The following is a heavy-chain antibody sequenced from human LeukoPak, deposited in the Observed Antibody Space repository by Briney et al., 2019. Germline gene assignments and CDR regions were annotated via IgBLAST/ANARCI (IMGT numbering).Heavy chain of an antibody. D-gene: IGHD3-22*01. Sequence: GGSLRLSCAASGFTFSSYAMSWVRQAPGKGLEWVSSITSSGAATYYADSVKGRFTISRDNSDNTLYLQMNSLSAEDTAVYYCAKDRPNYYGSNGHYYKLNGDCWGQGTLVTVSS. CDR2: ITSSGAAT. CDR1: GFTFSSYA. V-gene: IGHV3-23*01. CDR3: AKDRPNYYGSNGHYYKLNGDC. J-gene: IGHJ4*02.